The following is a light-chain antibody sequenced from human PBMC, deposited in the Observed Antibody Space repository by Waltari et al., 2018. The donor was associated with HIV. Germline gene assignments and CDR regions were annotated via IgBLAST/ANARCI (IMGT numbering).Light chain of an antibody. J-gene: IGKJ1*01. CDR2: SAS. Sequence: AIRMTQSPSSFSASTGARVTITCRASQVISSSLAWYQQKPGKAPNLLIYSASTLQSGVPLRFSGSGAGTDFTLTISRLQSEDFATYYCQQYYTYPWTFGQGTKVELK. CDR3: QQYYTYPWT. V-gene: IGKV1-8*01. CDR1: QVISSS.